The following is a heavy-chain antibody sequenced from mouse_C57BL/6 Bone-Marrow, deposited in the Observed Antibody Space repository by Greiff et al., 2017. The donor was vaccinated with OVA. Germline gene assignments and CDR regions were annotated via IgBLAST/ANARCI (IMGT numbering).Heavy chain of an antibody. J-gene: IGHJ2*01. CDR3: ARAPYYYGSRGYFDY. CDR2: ISSGGSYT. D-gene: IGHD1-1*01. Sequence: EVQLVESGGDLVKPGGSLKLSCAASGFTFSSYGMSWVRQTPDKRLEWVATISSGGSYTYYPDSVKGRFTISRDNAKNTLYLQLSSLKSEDTAMYYCARAPYYYGSRGYFDYWGQGTTLTVSS. CDR1: GFTFSSYG. V-gene: IGHV5-6*01.